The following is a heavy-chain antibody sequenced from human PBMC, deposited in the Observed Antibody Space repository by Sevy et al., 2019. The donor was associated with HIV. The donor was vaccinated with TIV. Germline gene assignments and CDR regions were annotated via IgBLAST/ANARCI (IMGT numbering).Heavy chain of an antibody. J-gene: IGHJ6*02. CDR2: IYGGGST. CDR1: GFTVSSNC. V-gene: IGHV3-53*01. Sequence: GGSLRLSCAASGFTVSSNCMSWVRQAPGKGLEWVSVIYGGGSTYYADSVKGRFTISRDNSKNTLYLQMNSLRAEDTAVYYCAREGLSSSGWPYYYYGMDVWGQGTTVTVSS. CDR3: AREGLSSSGWPYYYYGMDV. D-gene: IGHD6-19*01.